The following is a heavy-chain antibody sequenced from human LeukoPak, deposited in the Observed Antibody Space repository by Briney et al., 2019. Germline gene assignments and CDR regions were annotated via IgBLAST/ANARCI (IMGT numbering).Heavy chain of an antibody. CDR1: GGSISRYY. CDR2: KDYSGST. V-gene: IGHV4-59*01. CDR3: ASRKLGNDY. D-gene: IGHD7-27*01. Sequence: SETLSLTCTVSGGSISRYYWSWVRQPPGKGLEWIGYKDYSGSTNYNRSLKSRVTISADTSQNQFSLKLSSVTAADTAVYYCASRKLGNDYWGQGTLVTVSS. J-gene: IGHJ4*02.